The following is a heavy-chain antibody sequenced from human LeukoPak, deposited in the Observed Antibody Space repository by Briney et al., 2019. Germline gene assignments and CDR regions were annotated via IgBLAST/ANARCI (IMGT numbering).Heavy chain of an antibody. J-gene: IGHJ4*02. Sequence: PGGSLRLSCAASGFTFSSYSMNWVRQAPGKGLEWVSSISSSSSYKYYADSVKGRFTISRDNAKNSLYLQMNSLRAEDTAVYYCARIIAAAGPYYFDYWGQGTLVTVSS. D-gene: IGHD6-13*01. CDR3: ARIIAAAGPYYFDY. V-gene: IGHV3-21*01. CDR2: ISSSSSYK. CDR1: GFTFSSYS.